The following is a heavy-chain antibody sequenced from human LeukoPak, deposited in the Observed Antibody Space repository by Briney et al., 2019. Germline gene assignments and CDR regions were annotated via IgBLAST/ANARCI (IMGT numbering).Heavy chain of an antibody. D-gene: IGHD2-8*01. CDR2: IIPIFGTA. CDR1: GGTFSNYA. Sequence: ASVKVSCKASGGTFSNYAISWVRQAPGQGLEWMGGIIPIFGTANYAQKFRGRVTITADKSTRTAYMELSSLRSEDTAVYYCARRGRLMGYWGQGTLVTVSS. CDR3: ARRGRLMGY. J-gene: IGHJ4*02. V-gene: IGHV1-69*06.